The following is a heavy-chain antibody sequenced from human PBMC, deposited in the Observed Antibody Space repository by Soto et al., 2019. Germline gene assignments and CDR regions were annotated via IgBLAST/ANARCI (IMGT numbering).Heavy chain of an antibody. V-gene: IGHV3-13*01. CDR3: AGGGIAAAGTFDY. Sequence: EVQLVESGGGLVQPGGSLRLSCAASGFTFSSYDMHWVRQATGKGLEWVSAIGTAGDTYYPGSVKGRFTISRENAKNSLYHQMNSLRAEDTAVYYCAGGGIAAAGTFDYWGQGTLVTVSS. CDR1: GFTFSSYD. CDR2: IGTAGDT. J-gene: IGHJ4*02. D-gene: IGHD6-13*01.